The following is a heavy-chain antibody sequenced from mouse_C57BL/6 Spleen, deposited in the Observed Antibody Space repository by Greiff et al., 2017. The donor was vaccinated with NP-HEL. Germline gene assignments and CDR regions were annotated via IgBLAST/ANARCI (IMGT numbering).Heavy chain of an antibody. CDR1: GFTFSDYG. CDR2: ISSGSSTI. Sequence: EVQGVESGGGLVKPGGSLKLSCAASGFTFSDYGMHWVRQAPEKGLEWVAYISSGSSTIYYADTVKGRFTISRDNAKNTLFRQMTSLRSEDTAMYYCARGSRFDYLGYWGQGTTLTVSS. V-gene: IGHV5-17*01. D-gene: IGHD2-4*01. CDR3: ARGSRFDYLGY. J-gene: IGHJ2*01.